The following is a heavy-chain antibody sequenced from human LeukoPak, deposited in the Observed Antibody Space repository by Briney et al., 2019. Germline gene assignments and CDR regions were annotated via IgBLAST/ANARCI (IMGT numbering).Heavy chain of an antibody. Sequence: GGSLRLSCAASGFTFSSYVMSWVRQAPGKGLGWVSSVTGSDGSTYYADSVKGRFTISRDNSKNTLYLQMNSLRAEDTAVHYCAAQWLLHGAFDFWGQGTTVTVSS. D-gene: IGHD6-19*01. CDR1: GFTFSSYV. J-gene: IGHJ3*01. V-gene: IGHV3-23*01. CDR2: VTGSDGST. CDR3: AAQWLLHGAFDF.